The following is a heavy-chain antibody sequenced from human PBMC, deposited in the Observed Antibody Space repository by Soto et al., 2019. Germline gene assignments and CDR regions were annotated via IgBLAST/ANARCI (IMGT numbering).Heavy chain of an antibody. CDR2: IIPFHGVT. V-gene: IGHV1-69*08. CDR1: GGTFSPYT. Sequence: QVQLVQSGAEVKKPGSSVKVSCKASGGTFSPYTINWVRQAPGQGLEWMGRIIPFHGVTNYAQKFQARVTTTADKSKSTAYMELRGLRFEDTAMYYCTRDWEITVSTWSFGGFWGRGTLVTVSS. CDR3: TRDWEITVSTWSFGGF. J-gene: IGHJ4*02. D-gene: IGHD3-10*01.